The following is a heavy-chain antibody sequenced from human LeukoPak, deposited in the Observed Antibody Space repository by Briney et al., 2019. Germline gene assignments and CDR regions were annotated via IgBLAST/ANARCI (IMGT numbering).Heavy chain of an antibody. CDR1: GVTFSSYW. Sequence: GGSLRLSCEASGVTFSSYWMSWVRQAPGKGLEWGSVIYSGGSTYYADSVKGRFTISRDNSKNTLYLQMNSRRAEDTAVYYCASPIYGSGSYPLDYWGQATLVTVSS. CDR3: ASPIYGSGSYPLDY. V-gene: IGHV3-53*01. CDR2: IYSGGST. D-gene: IGHD3-10*01. J-gene: IGHJ4*02.